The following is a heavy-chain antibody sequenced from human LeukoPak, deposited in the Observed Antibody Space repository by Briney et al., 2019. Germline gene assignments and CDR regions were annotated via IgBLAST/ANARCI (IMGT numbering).Heavy chain of an antibody. CDR1: GFTFDDYA. J-gene: IGHJ4*02. Sequence: GRSLRLSCAASGFTFDDYAMHWVRQAPGKGLEWVSGISWNSGSIGYADSVKGRFTISRDNAKNSLYLQMNSLRAEDTALYYCAKDIGGGYCSSTSCYGLDYWGQGTLVTVSP. CDR2: ISWNSGSI. D-gene: IGHD2-2*01. CDR3: AKDIGGGYCSSTSCYGLDY. V-gene: IGHV3-9*01.